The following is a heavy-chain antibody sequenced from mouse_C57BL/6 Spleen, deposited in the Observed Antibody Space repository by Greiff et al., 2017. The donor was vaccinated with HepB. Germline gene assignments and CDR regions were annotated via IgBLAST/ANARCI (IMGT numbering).Heavy chain of an antibody. CDR3: ARTNWDLDHYYAMDY. Sequence: QVQLQQPGAELVMPGASVKLSCKASGYTFTSYWMHWVKQRPGQGLEWIGEIDPSDSYTNYNQKFKGKSTLTVDKSSSTAYMQLSSLTSEDSAVYYCARTNWDLDHYYAMDYWGQGTSVTVSS. J-gene: IGHJ4*01. CDR2: IDPSDSYT. V-gene: IGHV1-69*01. CDR1: GYTFTSYW. D-gene: IGHD4-1*02.